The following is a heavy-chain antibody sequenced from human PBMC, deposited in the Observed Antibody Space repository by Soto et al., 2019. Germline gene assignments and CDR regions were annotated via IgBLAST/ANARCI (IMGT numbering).Heavy chain of an antibody. J-gene: IGHJ5*01. D-gene: IGHD1-26*01. Sequence: QVQLVQSGAEVKKPGSSVKVSCKASGGVFRNYAINWVRQAPGQGLEWMGGIIPVFGTADYPQKFQGRVTFTADVSTTTAYMELTSLKTEDTAVYFCARDRWGSYSFDSWGQGTLVTVAS. CDR2: IIPVFGTA. V-gene: IGHV1-69*01. CDR1: GGVFRNYA. CDR3: ARDRWGSYSFDS.